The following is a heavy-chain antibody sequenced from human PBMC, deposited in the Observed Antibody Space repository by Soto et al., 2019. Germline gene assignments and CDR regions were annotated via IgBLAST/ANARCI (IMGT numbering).Heavy chain of an antibody. J-gene: IGHJ4*02. CDR3: ARWASSTSLMRTYYFDY. D-gene: IGHD2-2*01. Sequence: ASVKVSCKASGYTFTRYQMHWVRQAPGQGLEWMGWINPNSGGTNYAQKFQGRVTMTRDTSISTAYMELSRLRSDDTAVYYCARWASSTSLMRTYYFDYWGQGTLVTVSS. V-gene: IGHV1-2*02. CDR2: INPNSGGT. CDR1: GYTFTRYQ.